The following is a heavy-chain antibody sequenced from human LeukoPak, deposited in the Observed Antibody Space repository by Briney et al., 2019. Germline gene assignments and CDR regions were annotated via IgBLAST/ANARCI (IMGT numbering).Heavy chain of an antibody. CDR3: ARAVGQYYYDSSGYYNY. Sequence: GGSLRLSCAASGFTFSSYSMNWVRQAPGKGLEWVSYISSSSSTIYYADSVKGRFTISRDNAKNSLYLQMNSLGAEDTAVYYCARAVGQYYYDSSGYYNYWGQGTLVTVSS. V-gene: IGHV3-48*01. CDR1: GFTFSSYS. J-gene: IGHJ4*02. CDR2: ISSSSSTI. D-gene: IGHD3-22*01.